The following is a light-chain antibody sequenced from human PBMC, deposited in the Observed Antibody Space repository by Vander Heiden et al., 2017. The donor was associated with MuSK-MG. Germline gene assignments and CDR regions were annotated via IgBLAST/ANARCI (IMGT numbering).Light chain of an antibody. J-gene: IGLJ1*01. CDR3: CSYAGNYL. Sequence: QSALTQPRSVSGSPGQSVTISCTGTSGDIGASTFVSWYQQLPGKAPKLIMYDVTKRPSGVPDRFSGSKSGNTASLIISGLQAEDEADYYCCSYAGNYLFGTGTGVSVL. CDR1: SGDIGASTF. CDR2: DVT. V-gene: IGLV2-11*01.